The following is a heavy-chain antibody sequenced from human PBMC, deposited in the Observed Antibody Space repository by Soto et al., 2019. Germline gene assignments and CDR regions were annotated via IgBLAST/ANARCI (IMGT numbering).Heavy chain of an antibody. CDR2: INYTGTT. D-gene: IGHD6-19*01. V-gene: IGHV4-30-4*01. CDR3: AASCSGP. CDR1: GGSISSDDYY. J-gene: IGHJ4*02. Sequence: PSETLSHTCTVSGGSISSDDYYWSWIRQPPGKGLEWIGYINYTGTTHYNPSLKSRITISTDTSNNQFSLKLTSVAAADTAVYYCAASCSGPWVQGTRVTVSS.